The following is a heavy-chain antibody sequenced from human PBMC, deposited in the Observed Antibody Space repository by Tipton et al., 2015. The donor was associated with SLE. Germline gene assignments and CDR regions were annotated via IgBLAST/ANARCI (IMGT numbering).Heavy chain of an antibody. Sequence: VQLVQSGGGVVQPGRSLRLSCAASGFTFSSYGMHWVRQAPGKGLEWVAVIWYDGSNKYYADSVKGRFTISRDNSKNTLYLQMNSLRAEDTAVYYCARGEGGRPGDYWGQGTLVTVSS. CDR2: IWYDGSNK. CDR3: ARGEGGRPGDY. CDR1: GFTFSSYG. D-gene: IGHD1-26*01. J-gene: IGHJ4*02. V-gene: IGHV3-33*01.